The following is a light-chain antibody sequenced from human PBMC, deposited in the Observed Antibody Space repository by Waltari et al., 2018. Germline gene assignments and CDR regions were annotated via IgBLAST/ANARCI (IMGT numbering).Light chain of an antibody. V-gene: IGKV3-15*01. Sequence: EIVMTQSPATLSVSPGERATLSCRASQSVSSNFAWSQQNPGQAPRLLSYGASTRATGIPARFSGSGSGTEFTLTISSLQSEDFAVYYCQQYNNWPGTFGQGTKVEIK. CDR3: QQYNNWPGT. CDR2: GAS. CDR1: QSVSSN. J-gene: IGKJ1*01.